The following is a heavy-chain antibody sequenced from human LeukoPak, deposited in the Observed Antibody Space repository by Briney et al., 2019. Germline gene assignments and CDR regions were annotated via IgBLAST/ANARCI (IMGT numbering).Heavy chain of an antibody. V-gene: IGHV1-69*04. CDR2: IIPILGIA. CDR1: GGTFSSYA. CDR3: ARDAVRGVLYGMDV. J-gene: IGHJ6*02. D-gene: IGHD3-10*01. Sequence: ASVKVSCKASGGTFSSYAISWVRQALGQGLEWMGRIIPILGIANYAQKFQGRVTITADKTTSTAYMELSCLTRTDTAVTFRARDAVRGVLYGMDVWGQGTTVTVSS.